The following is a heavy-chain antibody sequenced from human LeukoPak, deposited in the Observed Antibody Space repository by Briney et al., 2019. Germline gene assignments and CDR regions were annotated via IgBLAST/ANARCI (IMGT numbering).Heavy chain of an antibody. V-gene: IGHV4-30-4*01. CDR2: IYYRGST. CDR3: ARDSGSSGLRNWNDNAFDI. D-gene: IGHD1-1*01. J-gene: IGHJ3*02. Sequence: PSETLSLTCTVSGGSISSGDYYWSWIRQPPGKGLEWIGYIYYRGSTYYNPSLKSRVTISVDTSKNQFSLKLSSVTAADTAVYYCARDSGSSGLRNWNDNAFDIWGQGTMVTVSS. CDR1: GGSISSGDYY.